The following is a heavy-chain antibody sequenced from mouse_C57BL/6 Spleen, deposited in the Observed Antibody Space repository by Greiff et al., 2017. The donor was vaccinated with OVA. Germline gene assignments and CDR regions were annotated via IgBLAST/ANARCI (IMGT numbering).Heavy chain of an antibody. CDR3: ARGGAYYGSSYAY. V-gene: IGHV1-55*01. Sequence: QVQLQQPGAELVKPGASVKMSCKASGYTFTSYWITWVKQRPGQGLEWIGEIYPGSGSTNYNEKFKSKATLTVDTSSNTAYMQLSSLTSEDSAVYYCARGGAYYGSSYAYWGQGTLVTVSA. CDR1: GYTFTSYW. CDR2: IYPGSGST. D-gene: IGHD1-1*01. J-gene: IGHJ3*01.